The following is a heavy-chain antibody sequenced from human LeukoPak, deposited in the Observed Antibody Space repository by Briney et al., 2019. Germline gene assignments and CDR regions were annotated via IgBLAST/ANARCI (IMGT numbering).Heavy chain of an antibody. Sequence: SETLSLTCTVSGGSISSSRDYWAWLRQPPGKGLEWIANIYYSGSTYYSPSLKSRVTISVDTSKNQFSLKLSSVTAADTAVYYCARLRYSGSYFVNYYYYYMDVWGKGTTVTISS. CDR1: GGSISSSRDY. J-gene: IGHJ6*03. V-gene: IGHV4-39*01. D-gene: IGHD1-26*01. CDR2: IYYSGST. CDR3: ARLRYSGSYFVNYYYYYMDV.